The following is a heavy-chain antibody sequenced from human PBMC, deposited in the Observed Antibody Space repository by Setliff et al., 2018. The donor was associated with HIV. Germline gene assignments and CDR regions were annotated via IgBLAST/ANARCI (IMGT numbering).Heavy chain of an antibody. CDR2: MSTGGDIK. CDR1: GFTFSSYV. V-gene: IGHV3-30-3*01. CDR3: VRDPIGGYPDYFDY. Sequence: SCAATGFTFSSYVLHWVRQAPGKGLEWVAVMSTGGDIKIYADSVKGRFTISRDNSKNTLFLQMNSLRPEDTATYYCVRDPIGGYPDYFDYWGQGTLVTVSS. J-gene: IGHJ4*02. D-gene: IGHD1-26*01.